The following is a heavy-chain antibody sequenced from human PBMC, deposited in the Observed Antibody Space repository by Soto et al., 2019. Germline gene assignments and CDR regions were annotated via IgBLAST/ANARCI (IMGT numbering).Heavy chain of an antibody. V-gene: IGHV1-8*01. CDR2: MNPKTGDS. Sequence: QVQLVQSGAEVKKPGASVKVSCKASGYTFTSNDIYWLRQASGQGPEWMGWMNPKTGDSNSAEKFQGRLRMTRNTSTNTAYMELSSLTSEDTAVYYCARGPPGGGIKGSWFDTWGQGTLVTVST. J-gene: IGHJ5*02. CDR3: ARGPPGGGIKGSWFDT. D-gene: IGHD3-10*01. CDR1: GYTFTSND.